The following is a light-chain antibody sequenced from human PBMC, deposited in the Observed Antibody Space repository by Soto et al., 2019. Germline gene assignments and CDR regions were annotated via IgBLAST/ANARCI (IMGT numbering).Light chain of an antibody. V-gene: IGKV3-20*01. CDR2: GAS. J-gene: IGKJ4*01. CDR1: QSVSSSY. CDR3: QQYGSWPPLT. Sequence: VMTQSPATLSVSPGERATLSCRASQSVSSSYLAWYQQKPGQAPRLLIYGASSRATGIPDRFSGSGSGTDFTLTISRLEPEDFAVYYCQQYGSWPPLTFGGGTKVDIK.